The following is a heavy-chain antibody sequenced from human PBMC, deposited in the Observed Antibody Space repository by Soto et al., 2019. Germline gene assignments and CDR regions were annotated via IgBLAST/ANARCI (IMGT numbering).Heavy chain of an antibody. CDR2: IYYSGST. Sequence: QVQLQESGPGLVKPSETLSLTCTVSGGSISSYYWSWIRQPPGKGLEWIGYIYYSGSTNYNPSLKSRVTISVDTSKNKFSLKLSSVTAADTAVYYCARDQVPAALLGRFDPWGQGTLVTVSS. CDR1: GGSISSYY. J-gene: IGHJ5*02. V-gene: IGHV4-59*01. D-gene: IGHD2-2*01. CDR3: ARDQVPAALLGRFDP.